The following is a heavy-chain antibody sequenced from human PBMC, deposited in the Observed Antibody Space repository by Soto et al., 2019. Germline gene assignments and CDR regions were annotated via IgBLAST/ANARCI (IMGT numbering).Heavy chain of an antibody. J-gene: IGHJ4*02. V-gene: IGHV3-23*01. CDR1: GFTFSSYA. CDR3: AATYYYDSSGSFDY. D-gene: IGHD3-22*01. Sequence: GGSLRLSCAASGFTFSSYAMSWVRQAPGKGLEWVSAISVSGGSTYYADSVKGRFTISRDNSKNTLYLQMNSLRAEDTAVYYCAATYYYDSSGSFDYWGQGTLVTVSS. CDR2: ISVSGGST.